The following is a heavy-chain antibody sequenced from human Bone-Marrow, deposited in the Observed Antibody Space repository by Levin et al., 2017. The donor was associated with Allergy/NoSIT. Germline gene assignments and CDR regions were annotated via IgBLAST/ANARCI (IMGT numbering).Heavy chain of an antibody. V-gene: IGHV1-18*04. J-gene: IGHJ4*02. CDR2: INTYRSKT. D-gene: IGHD3-3*01. Sequence: GESLKISCKASGYTLSSYGFSWVRQAPGQGLEWMGWINTYRSKTDYAEKFQGRVTMTIDTSTRTAYMDLTSLTSDDTAVYYCARGRITIFGVVILLNDYWGQGTLVTVSS. CDR3: ARGRITIFGVVILLNDY. CDR1: GYTLSSYG.